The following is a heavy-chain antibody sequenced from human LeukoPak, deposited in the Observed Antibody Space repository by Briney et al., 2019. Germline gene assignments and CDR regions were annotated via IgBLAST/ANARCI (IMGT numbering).Heavy chain of an antibody. Sequence: GGSLRLSCAASGFTFSTYAMSWVRQAPGKGLEWVSAISGSGDSTYYADSVKGRYTISRDNSKNTLYLQMNSLRAEDTAVYYCANVRYKYGKDYWGQGTLVTVSS. CDR1: GFTFSTYA. CDR3: ANVRYKYGKDY. D-gene: IGHD5-18*01. CDR2: ISGSGDST. V-gene: IGHV3-23*01. J-gene: IGHJ4*02.